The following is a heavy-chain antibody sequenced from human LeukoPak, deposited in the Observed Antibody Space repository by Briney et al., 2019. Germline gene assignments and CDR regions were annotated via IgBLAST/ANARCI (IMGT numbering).Heavy chain of an antibody. V-gene: IGHV4-59*10. Sequence: SETLSLTCAVYGGSFSGYYWSWIRQPAGKGLEWIGRIYTSGSTNYNPSLKSRVTMSVDTSKNQFSLKLSSVTAADTAVYYCARGGSGSGTIGGYYYYYMDVWGKGTTVTVSS. CDR3: ARGGSGSGTIGGYYYYYMDV. CDR2: IYTSGST. CDR1: GGSFSGYY. J-gene: IGHJ6*03. D-gene: IGHD6-19*01.